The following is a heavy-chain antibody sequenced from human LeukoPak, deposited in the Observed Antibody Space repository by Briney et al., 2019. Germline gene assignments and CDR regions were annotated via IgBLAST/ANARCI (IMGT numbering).Heavy chain of an antibody. V-gene: IGHV3-30*02. D-gene: IGHD3-22*01. Sequence: PGGSLRLSCAASGFTFSSYGMHWVRQAPGKGLEWVAFIRYDGNSNYYADSVKGRFTISRDNSRSTLYLQMNSLRAEDTAVYYSAKEEVISGNHGVYFDYWGQGTLVTVSS. CDR3: AKEEVISGNHGVYFDY. CDR2: IRYDGNSN. CDR1: GFTFSSYG. J-gene: IGHJ4*02.